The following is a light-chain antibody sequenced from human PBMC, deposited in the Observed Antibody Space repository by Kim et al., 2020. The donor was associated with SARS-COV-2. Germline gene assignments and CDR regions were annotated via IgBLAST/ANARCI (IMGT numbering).Light chain of an antibody. CDR3: QAWDSGTAVV. Sequence: SPGQTASIACSGDELGDKYVFWYQHKPGQSPLLVIYQDTKRPSGIPERFSASNSGNTATLTISGTQATDEADYYCQAWDSGTAVVFGGGTQLTVL. CDR2: QDT. J-gene: IGLJ2*01. CDR1: ELGDKY. V-gene: IGLV3-1*01.